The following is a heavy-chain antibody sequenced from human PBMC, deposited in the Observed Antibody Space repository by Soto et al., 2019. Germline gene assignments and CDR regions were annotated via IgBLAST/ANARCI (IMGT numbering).Heavy chain of an antibody. D-gene: IGHD3-3*01. CDR3: ARGLGVASTGGRVFDL. Sequence: EVQLLESGGGLVQPGGSLRLSCAASGFTFSSFAMSWVRQAPGKGLEWVSAISGSGASTFYTDSVKGRFTISRDNSKSTVYLEMTSLGAEDTAVFSCARGLGVASTGGRVFDLWGQGTRVTVSS. J-gene: IGHJ3*01. CDR2: ISGSGAST. V-gene: IGHV3-23*01. CDR1: GFTFSSFA.